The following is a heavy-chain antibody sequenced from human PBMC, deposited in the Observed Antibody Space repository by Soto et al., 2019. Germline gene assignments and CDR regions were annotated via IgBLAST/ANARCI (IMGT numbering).Heavy chain of an antibody. J-gene: IGHJ5*01. CDR1: GFTFSSYA. CDR3: AKDRPANWNLQSPGDNWFDS. Sequence: GGSLRLSCSASGFTFSSYAMQWVRQAPGKGLEYVSTISGNGGSTYYADSVKGRFTISRDNSKNTVHLQMNSLRAEDTALYYCAKDRPANWNLQSPGDNWFDSWGQGTLVTVSS. V-gene: IGHV3-64*04. CDR2: ISGNGGST. D-gene: IGHD1-1*01.